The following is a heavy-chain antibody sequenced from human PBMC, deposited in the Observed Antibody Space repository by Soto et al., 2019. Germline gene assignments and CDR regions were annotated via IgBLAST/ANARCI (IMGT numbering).Heavy chain of an antibody. J-gene: IGHJ4*02. Sequence: RASVKVSCKASGYTFTGYYMHWLRQAPGQGLEWMGWINPNSGGTNYAQKFQGRVTMTRDTSISTAYMELSRLRSDDTAVYYCRTVGATTDYFDYWGQGTLVTVSS. V-gene: IGHV1-2*02. CDR1: GYTFTGYY. CDR2: INPNSGGT. D-gene: IGHD1-26*01. CDR3: RTVGATTDYFDY.